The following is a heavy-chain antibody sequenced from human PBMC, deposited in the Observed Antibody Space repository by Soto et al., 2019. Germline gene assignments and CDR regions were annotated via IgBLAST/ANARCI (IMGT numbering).Heavy chain of an antibody. CDR2: IYYSGST. J-gene: IGHJ5*02. Sequence: PSETLSLTCTVSGGSVSSSSYYWGWIRQPPGKGLEWIGSIYYSGSTYYNPSLKSRVTISVDTSKNQFSLKLSSVTAADTAVYYCARQICYGDLCWFDPWGQGTLVTVSS. V-gene: IGHV4-39*01. CDR1: GGSVSSSSYY. CDR3: ARQICYGDLCWFDP. D-gene: IGHD4-17*01.